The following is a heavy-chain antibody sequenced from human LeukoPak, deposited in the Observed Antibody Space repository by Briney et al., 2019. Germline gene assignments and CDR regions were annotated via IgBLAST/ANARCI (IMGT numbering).Heavy chain of an antibody. CDR1: GFTFSSYG. CDR3: ARAPTSYYYFDY. Sequence: GGSLRLSCAASGFTFSSYGMHWVRQAPGKGLGWVAVIWYDGSNEYYADSVKGRFTISRDNSKNTLYLQMNSLRAEDTAVYYCARAPTSYYYFDYWGQGTLVTVSS. J-gene: IGHJ4*02. CDR2: IWYDGSNE. D-gene: IGHD1-26*01. V-gene: IGHV3-33*01.